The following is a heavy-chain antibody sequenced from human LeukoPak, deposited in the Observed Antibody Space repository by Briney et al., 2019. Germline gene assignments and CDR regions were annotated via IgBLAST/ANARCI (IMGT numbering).Heavy chain of an antibody. J-gene: IGHJ3*02. D-gene: IGHD4-11*01. CDR1: GFTFSSYW. CDR3: ARGARLQYDAFDI. V-gene: IGHV3-7*01. Sequence: GGSLRLSCAASGFTFSSYWMSWVRQAPGKGLEWVANIKQDGSEKYYVDSVEGRFTISRDNAKNSLYLQMNSLRAEDTAVYYCARGARLQYDAFDIWGQGTMVTVSS. CDR2: IKQDGSEK.